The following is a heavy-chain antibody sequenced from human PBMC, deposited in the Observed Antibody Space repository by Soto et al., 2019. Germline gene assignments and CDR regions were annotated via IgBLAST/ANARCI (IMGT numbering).Heavy chain of an antibody. V-gene: IGHV4-34*01. D-gene: IGHD5-12*01. CDR2: IKDGGYT. CDR1: GGSLSGYY. Sequence: QVQLQQWGAGLLKPSETLSLNCAVNGGSLSGYYWSWIRQPPGKGLEWIGEIKDGGYTNYSPSLKSRATISSDTSNNQFSLRLNSVTAADTGVYYCARGQEGVVATHWDQGALVPVSS. J-gene: IGHJ4*02. CDR3: ARGQEGVVATH.